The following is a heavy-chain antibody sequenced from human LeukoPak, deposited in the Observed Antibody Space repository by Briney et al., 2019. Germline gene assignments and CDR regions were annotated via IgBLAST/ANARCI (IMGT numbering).Heavy chain of an antibody. CDR1: GFTVSSNY. CDR3: TTDLGDYGDYVRC. Sequence: PGGSLRLSCAASGFTVSSNYMSWVRQAPGKVLEWVSIIYSGGSTFYADSVKGRFTISRDNSKNTLYLQMNSLRAEDTAVYYCTTDLGDYGDYVRCWGQGTLVTVSS. J-gene: IGHJ4*02. D-gene: IGHD4-17*01. V-gene: IGHV3-53*01. CDR2: IYSGGST.